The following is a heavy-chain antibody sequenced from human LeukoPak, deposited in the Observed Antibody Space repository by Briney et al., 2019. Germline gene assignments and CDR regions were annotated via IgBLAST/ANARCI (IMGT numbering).Heavy chain of an antibody. CDR2: IYYSGST. CDR3: ARSRYSGSYQDQ. J-gene: IGHJ4*02. V-gene: IGHV4-59*01. Sequence: SETLSLTCTVSGGSISSYYWSWIRQPPGQGLEWIGYIYYSGSTNYNPSLKSRVTISVDTSKNQFSLKLSSVTAADTAAYYCARSRYSGSYQDQWGQGTLVTVSS. CDR1: GGSISSYY. D-gene: IGHD1-26*01.